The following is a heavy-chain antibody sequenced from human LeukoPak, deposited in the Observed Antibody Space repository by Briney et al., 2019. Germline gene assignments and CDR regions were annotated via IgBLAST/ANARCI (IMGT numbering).Heavy chain of an antibody. CDR2: FDPEDGET. D-gene: IGHD3-16*02. CDR3: ARTNYDYVWGTSRYAFDI. CDR1: GYTLTELS. Sequence: ASVKVSCKVSGYTLTELSMHWVRQAPGKGLEWMGGFDPEDGETIYAQKFQGRVTMTEDTSTDTAYMELSRLTSDDTAMYFCARTNYDYVWGTSRYAFDIWGQGTMVIVSS. V-gene: IGHV1-24*01. J-gene: IGHJ3*02.